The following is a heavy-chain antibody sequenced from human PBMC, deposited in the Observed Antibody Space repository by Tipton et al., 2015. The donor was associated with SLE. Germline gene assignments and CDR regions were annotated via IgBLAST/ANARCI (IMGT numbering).Heavy chain of an antibody. J-gene: IGHJ4*02. Sequence: TLSLTCAVSGGSITSVGYSWGWIRQPPGKGLEWIGYIYHTGSTYYDPSLTSRVTISVDRSKNQLSLTVTSVTTADTAVYYCASASPYSSSQGGYWGQGTLVTVSS. CDR1: GGSITSVGYS. D-gene: IGHD6-13*01. CDR2: IYHTGST. CDR3: ASASPYSSSQGGY. V-gene: IGHV4-30-2*01.